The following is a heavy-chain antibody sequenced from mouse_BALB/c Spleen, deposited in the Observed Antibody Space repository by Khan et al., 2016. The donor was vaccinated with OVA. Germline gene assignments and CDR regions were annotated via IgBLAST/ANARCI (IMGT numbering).Heavy chain of an antibody. CDR3: TNGNYGYFDD. J-gene: IGHJ1*01. CDR1: GFTFSTYT. Sequence: VQLVESGGGLVKPGGSLKLSCAASGFTFSTYTMSWVRQTPEKRLEWVATISSDGSYTYYPDSVKGRFTISRDNAKNTMYLQMSSLKSEDTAMYYCTNGNYGYFDDWGAGTTVTVSS. V-gene: IGHV5-6-4*01. CDR2: ISSDGSYT. D-gene: IGHD2-1*01.